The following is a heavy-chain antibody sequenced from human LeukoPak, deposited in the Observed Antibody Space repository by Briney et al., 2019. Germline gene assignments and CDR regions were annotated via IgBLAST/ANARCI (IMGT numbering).Heavy chain of an antibody. CDR3: ARGYDSSAHWEGY. D-gene: IGHD3-22*01. J-gene: IGHJ4*02. CDR2: IIPILGIA. V-gene: IGHV1-69*04. Sequence: ASVKISCKASGGTFSSYAISWVRQALGQGLEWMGRIIPILGIANYAQKFQGRVTITADKSTSTAYMELSSLRSEDTAVYYCARGYDSSAHWEGYWGQGTLVTVSS. CDR1: GGTFSSYA.